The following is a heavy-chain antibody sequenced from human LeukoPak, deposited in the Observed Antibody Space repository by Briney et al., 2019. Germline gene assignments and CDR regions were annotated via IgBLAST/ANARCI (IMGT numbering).Heavy chain of an antibody. V-gene: IGHV1-46*01. CDR3: ARGSSSWFARNWFDP. CDR1: GYTFTNYY. CDR2: INPSGGST. D-gene: IGHD6-13*01. J-gene: IGHJ5*02. Sequence: ASVKVSCKASGYTFTNYYMHWVRQAPGQGLEWMGIINPSGGSTSYAQKFQGRVTMTRDTSTSTVYMELSSLRSEDTAVYYCARGSSSWFARNWFDPWGQGTLVTVSS.